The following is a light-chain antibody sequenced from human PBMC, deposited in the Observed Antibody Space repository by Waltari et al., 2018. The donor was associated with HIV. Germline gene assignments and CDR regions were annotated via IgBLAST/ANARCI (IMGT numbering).Light chain of an antibody. J-gene: IGKJ1*01. CDR3: QQFGSSTWT. CDR1: QSVSSSH. CDR2: GAS. Sequence: DIVLTQSPGTLSLSLGERATLPCRASQSVSSSHLAWSQPKPGQAPGPVIYGASSRATGIPDRFSGSGSGTGCTLTISRLGREDLAVYYWQQFGSSTWTVDRGTKVEI. V-gene: IGKV3-20*01.